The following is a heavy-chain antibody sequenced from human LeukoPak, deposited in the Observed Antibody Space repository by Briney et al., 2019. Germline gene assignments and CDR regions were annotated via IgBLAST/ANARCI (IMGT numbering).Heavy chain of an antibody. CDR3: ARGEQWLVSYFDY. J-gene: IGHJ4*02. D-gene: IGHD6-19*01. CDR1: GFTFSSYS. CDR2: ISSSGSTI. Sequence: GGSLRLSCAASGFTFSSYSMNWVRQAPGKGLEWVSYISSSGSTIYYADSVKGRFTISRDNAKNSLYLQMNSLRAEDTAVYYCARGEQWLVSYFDYWGQGTLVTVSS. V-gene: IGHV3-48*04.